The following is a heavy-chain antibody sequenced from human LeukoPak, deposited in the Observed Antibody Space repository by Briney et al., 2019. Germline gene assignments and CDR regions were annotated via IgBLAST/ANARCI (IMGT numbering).Heavy chain of an antibody. CDR1: GYTFTSYG. CDR3: ARAALGGFGELPTNPHPYYYYMDV. J-gene: IGHJ6*03. D-gene: IGHD3-10*01. V-gene: IGHV1-18*01. CDR2: ISAYNGNT. Sequence: ASVKVSCKASGYTFTSYGISWVRQAPGQGLEWMGWISAYNGNTNYAQKLQGRVTMTTDTSTSTAYMELRSLRSDDTAVYYCARAALGGFGELPTNPHPYYYYMDVWGKGTTVTISS.